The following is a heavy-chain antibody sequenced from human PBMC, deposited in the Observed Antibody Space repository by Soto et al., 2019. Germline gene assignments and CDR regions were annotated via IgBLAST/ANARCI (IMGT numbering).Heavy chain of an antibody. D-gene: IGHD2-2*02. CDR2: ISVGGSE. V-gene: IGHV3-23*01. CDR3: AKRAPDTYYFHY. J-gene: IGHJ4*02. CDR1: GVTFSNYA. Sequence: EVQLLESGVGWTQPGWSLRLSCAASGVTFSNYAMSWVPQAQGKVLEWVSTISVGGSEFYADSVKGRFTLSRDNSKNTLLPPMNCRRAEDTALYHCAKRAPDTYYFHYWGQGTLVAVS.